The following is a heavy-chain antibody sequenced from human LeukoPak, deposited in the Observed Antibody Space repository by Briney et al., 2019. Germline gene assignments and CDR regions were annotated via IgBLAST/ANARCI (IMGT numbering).Heavy chain of an antibody. CDR1: GFIFSSDW. CDR2: IKQDGSEK. D-gene: IGHD3-22*01. V-gene: IGHV3-7*01. CDR3: ARGGYYYDSTGYYHY. J-gene: IGHJ4*02. Sequence: GGSLRFSYAASGFIFSSDWMSWVRQAPGKGLEWVANIKQDGSEKYYVDSVKGRFTISRDNAKNSLYLQMNSLRAEDTAVYYCARGGYYYDSTGYYHYWGQGTLVTVSS.